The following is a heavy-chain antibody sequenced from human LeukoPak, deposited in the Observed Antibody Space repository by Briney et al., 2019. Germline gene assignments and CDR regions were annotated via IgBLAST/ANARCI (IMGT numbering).Heavy chain of an antibody. J-gene: IGHJ4*02. CDR3: ARDYYSMYAKPFDY. CDR1: GFTFSSYG. V-gene: IGHV3-33*01. Sequence: HPGRSLRLSCAASGFTFSSYGMHWVRQAPGKGLEWVAVIWYDGSNKYYADSVKGRFTISRDNSKNTLYLQMNSLRAEDTAVYYCARDYYSMYAKPFDYWGQGTLVTVSS. D-gene: IGHD2-8*01. CDR2: IWYDGSNK.